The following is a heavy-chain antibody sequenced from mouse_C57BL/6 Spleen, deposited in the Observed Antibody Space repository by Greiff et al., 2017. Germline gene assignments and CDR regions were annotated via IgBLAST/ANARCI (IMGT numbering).Heavy chain of an antibody. CDR1: GYTFTSYT. CDR3: ERGRDYYGSSYEWYFDV. Sequence: QVQLQQSGAELARPGASVKMSCKASGYTFTSYTMHWVKQRPGQGLEWIGYINPSSGDTKYNQKFKDKATLTADKSSSTAYMQLSSLASEDSAVYYCERGRDYYGSSYEWYFDVWGKGTTVTVSS. V-gene: IGHV1-4*01. CDR2: INPSSGDT. J-gene: IGHJ1*03. D-gene: IGHD1-1*01.